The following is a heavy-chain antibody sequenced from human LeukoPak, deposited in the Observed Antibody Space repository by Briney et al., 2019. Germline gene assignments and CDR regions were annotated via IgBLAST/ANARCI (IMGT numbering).Heavy chain of an antibody. CDR1: GGSISSYY. CDR3: ARRAFSSGYYYFDY. Sequence: SETLSLTCTVSGGSISSYYWSWIRQPPGKGLEWIGYIYYSGSTNYNPSLKSRVTISVDTSKNQFSLKLSSVTAADTAVYYCARRAFSSGYYYFDYWGPGNPGHRLL. J-gene: IGHJ4*02. CDR2: IYYSGST. V-gene: IGHV4-59*08. D-gene: IGHD3-22*01.